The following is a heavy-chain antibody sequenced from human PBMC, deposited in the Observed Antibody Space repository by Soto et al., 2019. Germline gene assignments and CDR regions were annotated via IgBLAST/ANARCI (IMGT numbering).Heavy chain of an antibody. V-gene: IGHV4-59*01. CDR2: IYYSGST. CDR3: AREFGGSFDI. J-gene: IGHJ3*02. Sequence: SETLSLTCTVSGGSISSYYWIWIRQPPGKGLEWIGYIYYSGSTNYNPSLKSRVTISVDTSKNQFSLKLSSVTAADTAVYYCAREFGGSFDIWGQGTMVTVSS. D-gene: IGHD1-26*01. CDR1: GGSISSYY.